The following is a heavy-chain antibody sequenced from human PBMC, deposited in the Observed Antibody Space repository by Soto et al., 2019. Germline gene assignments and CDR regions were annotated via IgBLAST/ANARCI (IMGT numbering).Heavy chain of an antibody. CDR1: GNTFPNYA. CDR3: ARDDSGYSSSWYIDYFNY. Sequence: QVQLVQSGAELKKPGASVKVSCKSSGNTFPNYAIHWVRQAPGQRPEWMGWINGGNGNTYYSEKFQGRVTFTRDTSARTVYMELRRLRSEDTAIYYCARDDSGYSSSWYIDYFNYWGQGALVTVSS. V-gene: IGHV1-3*01. D-gene: IGHD6-13*01. J-gene: IGHJ4*02. CDR2: INGGNGNT.